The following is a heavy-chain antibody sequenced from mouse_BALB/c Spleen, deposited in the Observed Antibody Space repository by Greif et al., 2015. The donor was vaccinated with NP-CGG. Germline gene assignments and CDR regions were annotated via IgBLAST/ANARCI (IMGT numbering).Heavy chain of an antibody. D-gene: IGHD1-1*01. CDR3: AREDYYGSSYDFDY. CDR2: IYPGNVNT. CDR1: GYTFTSYY. V-gene: IGHV1S56*01. Sequence: QVQLQQSGPELVKPGASVRISCKASGYTFTSYYIHWVKQRPGQGLEWIGWIYPGNVNTKYNEKFEGKATLTADKSSSTAYMQLSSLTSEDSAVYFCAREDYYGSSYDFDYWGQGTTLTVSS. J-gene: IGHJ2*01.